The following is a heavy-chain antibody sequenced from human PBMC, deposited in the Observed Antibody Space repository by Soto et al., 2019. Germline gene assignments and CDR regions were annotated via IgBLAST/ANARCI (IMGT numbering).Heavy chain of an antibody. CDR2: ISWNSGSI. Sequence: EVQLVESGGGLVQPGRSLRLSCAASGFTFDDYAMHWVRQAPGKGLEWVSGISWNSGSIGYADSVKGRFTISRHNAKNFLYLQMNSLRAEDTALYYCAKGSGIAVAGDPAPYWGQGTLGTVSS. V-gene: IGHV3-9*01. D-gene: IGHD6-19*01. CDR3: AKGSGIAVAGDPAPY. CDR1: GFTFDDYA. J-gene: IGHJ4*02.